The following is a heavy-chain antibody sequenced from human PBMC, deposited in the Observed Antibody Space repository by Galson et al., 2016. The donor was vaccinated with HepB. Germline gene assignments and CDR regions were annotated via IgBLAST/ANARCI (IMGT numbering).Heavy chain of an antibody. D-gene: IGHD3-22*01. CDR1: GGSISYSYW. V-gene: IGHV4-4*02. CDR2: IYHSGIS. Sequence: SETLSLTCAVSGGSISYSYWWSWVRQPPGQGLEWIGQIYHSGISNYNPSFKSRVSISVDKSKNHFSLQLTSVTAAATAIYFCAKSRYSDTTGYFFPDFWGQGTLVTVSS. J-gene: IGHJ4*02. CDR3: AKSRYSDTTGYFFPDF.